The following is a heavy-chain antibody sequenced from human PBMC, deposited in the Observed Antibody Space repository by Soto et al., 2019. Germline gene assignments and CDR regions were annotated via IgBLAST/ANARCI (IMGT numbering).Heavy chain of an antibody. Sequence: GGSLRLSCAASGFPFSNHAMHWVRQAPGKGLEYVSAINYNGGTTYYVDSVKGRFTISRDNSKNTLYLQMSSLKVEDTAMYHCVTWGGIEARNLDHWGQGTLVTVSS. D-gene: IGHD6-6*01. V-gene: IGHV3-64D*06. J-gene: IGHJ4*02. CDR3: VTWGGIEARNLDH. CDR2: INYNGGTT. CDR1: GFPFSNHA.